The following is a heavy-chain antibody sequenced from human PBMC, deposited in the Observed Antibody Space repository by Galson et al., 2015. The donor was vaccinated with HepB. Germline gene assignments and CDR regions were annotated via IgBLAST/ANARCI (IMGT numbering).Heavy chain of an antibody. V-gene: IGHV3-15*01. CDR1: GFTFRNAW. D-gene: IGHD1-26*01. CDR3: TIRIVGATGLDY. CDR2: IKSKTDGGTT. Sequence: SLRLSCAASGFTFRNAWMSWVRQAPGKGLGGVGRIKSKTDGGTTDYAAPVKGRFTISRDDSKNTLYLQMNSLKTEDTAVYYCTIRIVGATGLDYWGQGTLVTVSS. J-gene: IGHJ4*02.